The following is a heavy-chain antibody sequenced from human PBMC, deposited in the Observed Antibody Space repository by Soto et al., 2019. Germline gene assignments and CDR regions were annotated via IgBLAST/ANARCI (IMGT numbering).Heavy chain of an antibody. CDR2: INHSGST. Sequence: PSETLSLTCAVYGGAFSGYYWSWIRQPPGKGLEWIGEINHSGSTNYNPSLKSRVTISVDTSKNQFSLKLSSVTAAVTAVYYCARGSFDGGWYSYGRRLYYFDYWGQGTLVTVSS. CDR1: GGAFSGYY. V-gene: IGHV4-34*01. D-gene: IGHD6-19*01. CDR3: ARGSFDGGWYSYGRRLYYFDY. J-gene: IGHJ4*02.